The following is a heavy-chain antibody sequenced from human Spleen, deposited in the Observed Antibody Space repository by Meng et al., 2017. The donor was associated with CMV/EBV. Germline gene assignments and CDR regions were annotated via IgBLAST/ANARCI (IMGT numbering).Heavy chain of an antibody. V-gene: IGHV3-23*01. CDR1: GFTFSTFV. CDR3: AKGFSRSGYHNGDYYGMEV. J-gene: IGHJ6*02. CDR2: MSGGGLST. Sequence: GESLKISCVASGFTFSTFVMSWVRQAPGKGLEWVSAMSGGGLSTHYAESVKGRFTISRDNSKNTLYLQMKSLRAEDTAVYYCAKGFSRSGYHNGDYYGMEVWGQGTTVTVSS. D-gene: IGHD3-3*01.